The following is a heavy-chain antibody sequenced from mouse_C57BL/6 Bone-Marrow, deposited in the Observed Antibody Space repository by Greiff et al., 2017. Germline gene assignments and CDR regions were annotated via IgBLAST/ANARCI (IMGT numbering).Heavy chain of an antibody. CDR2: ISDGGSYT. V-gene: IGHV5-4*01. Sequence: EVQLVESGGGLVKPGGSLKLSCAASGFTFSSYAMSWVRQTPEKRLEWVATISDGGSYTYYPDNVKGRFTISRDNAKNNLYLQMSHLKSEDTAMYYCARSGWAWFAYWGQGTLVTVSA. D-gene: IGHD1-3*01. J-gene: IGHJ3*01. CDR3: ARSGWAWFAY. CDR1: GFTFSSYA.